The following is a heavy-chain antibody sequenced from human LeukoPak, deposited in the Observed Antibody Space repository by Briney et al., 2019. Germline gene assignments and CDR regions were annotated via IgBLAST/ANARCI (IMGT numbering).Heavy chain of an antibody. J-gene: IGHJ4*02. V-gene: IGHV3-30*04. CDR3: AREEAGGAFDS. CDR2: ISYDGSNK. CDR1: GFTFSSYA. D-gene: IGHD2-21*01. Sequence: PGGSLRLSCAASGFTFSSYAMHWVRQAPGKGLEWVAVISYDGSNKYYADSVKGRFTISRDNAKNTLYLQMNSLRAEDTALYYCAREEAGGAFDSWGQGTLVTVSS.